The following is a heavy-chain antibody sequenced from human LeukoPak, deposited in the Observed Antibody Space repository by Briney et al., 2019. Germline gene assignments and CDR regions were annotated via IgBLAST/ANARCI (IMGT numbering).Heavy chain of an antibody. CDR1: GFTFTSYG. CDR3: AREPVPAAHPVDY. V-gene: IGHV3-21*01. CDR2: ISSGSTYM. J-gene: IGHJ4*02. D-gene: IGHD2-2*01. Sequence: GGSLRLSCAASGFTFTSYGMNWVRQAPGKGLEWVSSISSGSTYMYYADSGKGRFTISRDNAKNSVYLQMNSLRAEDTAVYYCAREPVPAAHPVDYWGQGTLVTVSS.